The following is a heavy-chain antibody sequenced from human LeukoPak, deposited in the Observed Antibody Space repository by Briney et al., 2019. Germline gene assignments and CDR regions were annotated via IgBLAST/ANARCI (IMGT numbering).Heavy chain of an antibody. Sequence: GGSLRLSCAASGFTFRFYWMHWVRQAPGTGLVWVSRINSDGSDTTYADSVQGRFTISRDNAKNTLYLQMNSLRADDTAVYYCARVGCGGDCSFDHWGQGTLVTVSS. V-gene: IGHV3-74*01. J-gene: IGHJ4*02. D-gene: IGHD2-21*02. CDR3: ARVGCGGDCSFDH. CDR1: GFTFRFYW. CDR2: INSDGSDT.